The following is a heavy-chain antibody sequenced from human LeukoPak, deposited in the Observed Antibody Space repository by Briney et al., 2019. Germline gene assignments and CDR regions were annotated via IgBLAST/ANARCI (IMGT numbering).Heavy chain of an antibody. CDR1: GFTVSSNY. V-gene: IGHV3-66*01. J-gene: IGHJ4*02. Sequence: GGSLRLSCAASGFTVSSNYMSWVRQAPGKGLEWVSVIYSGGSTYYADSVKGRFTISRDNSKNTLYLQMNSLRAEDTAVYYCARIRYYYDSSGYLVFDYWGQGTLVTVSS. CDR2: IYSGGST. D-gene: IGHD3-22*01. CDR3: ARIRYYYDSSGYLVFDY.